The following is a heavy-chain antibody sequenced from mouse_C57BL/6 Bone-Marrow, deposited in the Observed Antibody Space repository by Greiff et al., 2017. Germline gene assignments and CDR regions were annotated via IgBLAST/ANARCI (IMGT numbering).Heavy chain of an antibody. D-gene: IGHD4-1*01. J-gene: IGHJ3*01. Sequence: QVQLNESGPGLVQPSQSLSITCTVSGFSFTRYGVHWVRQSPGKGLEWLGVIWSGGSKDYNAAIISRLSISTDNSKSQVFSKRNMLPADDTAIYYCTFQTGTWVAYWGEETLVTVSA. CDR1: GFSFTRYG. V-gene: IGHV2-2*01. CDR2: IWSGGSK. CDR3: TFQTGTWVAY.